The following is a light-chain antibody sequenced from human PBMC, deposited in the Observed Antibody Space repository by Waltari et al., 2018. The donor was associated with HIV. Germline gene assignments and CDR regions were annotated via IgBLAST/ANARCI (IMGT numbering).Light chain of an antibody. CDR1: SSNIANNY. CDR3: GTWDSSLSAEV. CDR2: ENN. J-gene: IGLJ1*01. Sequence: QSVLTQPPSVSAAPGQKVTISCSGSSSNIANNYVSWYQQLPGTAPKLLIYENNKRPSGMPDRFSGSKSGTSATLGITGLQTGDEADYYCGTWDSSLSAEVFGTGTKVTVL. V-gene: IGLV1-51*01.